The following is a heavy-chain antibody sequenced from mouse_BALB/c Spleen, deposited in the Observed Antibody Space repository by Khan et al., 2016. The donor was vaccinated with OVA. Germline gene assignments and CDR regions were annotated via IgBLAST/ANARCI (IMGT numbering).Heavy chain of an antibody. V-gene: IGHV1S137*01. CDR1: GYTFTDYA. J-gene: IGHJ2*01. CDR3: TRPAYDGYYDY. CDR2: ISTYSGNT. D-gene: IGHD2-3*01. Sequence: QIQLVQSGPELVRPGVSVKISCKGSGYTFTDYAMHWVKQSHAKSLEWIGLISTYSGNTNYKQIFKGKATMTVDKSSSTAYMELARLTSEDSAIYYCTRPAYDGYYDYWGQGTTLTVSS.